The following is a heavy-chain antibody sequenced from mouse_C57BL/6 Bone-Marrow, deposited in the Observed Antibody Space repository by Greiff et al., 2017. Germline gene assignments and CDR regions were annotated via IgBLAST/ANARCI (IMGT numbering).Heavy chain of an antibody. V-gene: IGHV1-9*01. J-gene: IGHJ2*01. CDR3: ARWHKVTFDF. Sequence: QVQLKQSGAELMKPGASVKLSCKATGYTFTGYWIQWVKQRPGQGLEWIGEIIPGSGSTNYNEKFKDKATFTAEKSSNTAYVQLSSLTTEDSAIYYCARWHKVTFDFGGRGHTPTVSA. D-gene: IGHD2-5*01. CDR2: IIPGSGST. CDR1: GYTFTGYW.